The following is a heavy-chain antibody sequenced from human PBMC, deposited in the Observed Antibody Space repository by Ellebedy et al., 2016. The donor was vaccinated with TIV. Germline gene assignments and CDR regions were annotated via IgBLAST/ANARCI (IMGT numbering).Heavy chain of an antibody. Sequence: PGGSLRLSCAASGFTFSSYAMSWVRQAPGKGLEWVSAISGSGGSTYYADSVKGRFTISRDNSKNTLYLQMNSLRAEDTAVYYCANGPDYGDYGGLDYWGQGTLVTVSS. CDR1: GFTFSSYA. CDR2: ISGSGGST. V-gene: IGHV3-23*01. D-gene: IGHD4-17*01. CDR3: ANGPDYGDYGGLDY. J-gene: IGHJ4*02.